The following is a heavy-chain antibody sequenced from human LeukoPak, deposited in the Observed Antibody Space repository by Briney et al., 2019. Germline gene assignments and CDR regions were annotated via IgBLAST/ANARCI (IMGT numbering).Heavy chain of an antibody. CDR1: GGTFSSYA. D-gene: IGHD3-3*01. CDR2: IIPIFGTA. Sequence: SVKVSCKASGGTFSSYAISWVRQAPGQGLEWTGRIIPIFGTANYAQKFQGRVTITTDESTSTAYMELSSLRSEDTAVYYCARDPAPAGLRFWSGYYTAHFDYWGQGTLVTVSS. J-gene: IGHJ4*02. V-gene: IGHV1-69*05. CDR3: ARDPAPAGLRFWSGYYTAHFDY.